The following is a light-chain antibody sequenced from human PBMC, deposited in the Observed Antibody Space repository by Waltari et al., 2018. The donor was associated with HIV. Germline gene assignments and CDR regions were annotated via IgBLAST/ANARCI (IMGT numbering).Light chain of an antibody. CDR1: QRTISN. V-gene: IGKV1-39*01. CDR2: AAS. CDR3: QQTYSLPYT. J-gene: IGKJ2*01. Sequence: DIQMTQSPSSLSASVGDRVTITCRASQRTISNFNWYQHKPGKAPNLLIYAASILRSGVPSRFSGSGSGTYFTLTISSLQPEDFAAYYCQQTYSLPYTFGQGTKLEIK.